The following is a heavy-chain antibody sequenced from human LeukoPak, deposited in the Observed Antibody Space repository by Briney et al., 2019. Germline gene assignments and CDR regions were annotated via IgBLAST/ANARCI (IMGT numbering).Heavy chain of an antibody. V-gene: IGHV3-21*01. CDR1: GFTVSSNY. CDR2: ISSSSSYI. J-gene: IGHJ4*02. D-gene: IGHD6-19*01. Sequence: GGSLRLSCAASGFTVSSNYMSWVRQAPGKGLEWVSSISSSSSYIYYADSVKGRFTISRDNAKNSLYLQMNSLRAEDTAVYYCARGPRGSGWSFFDYWGQGTLVTVSS. CDR3: ARGPRGSGWSFFDY.